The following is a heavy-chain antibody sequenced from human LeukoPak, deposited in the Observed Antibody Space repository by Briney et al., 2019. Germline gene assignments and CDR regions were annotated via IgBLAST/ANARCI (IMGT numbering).Heavy chain of an antibody. CDR1: GFTFSSYR. J-gene: IGHJ3*02. CDR2: ISSSSTYI. D-gene: IGHD2-15*01. Sequence: GGSLRLSCAASGFTFSSYRMNWVRQAPRQGLEWVSSISSSSTYIYYAYSVKGRFTISSDNAKNSLYLQMNSLKPQDTAVHYCASDLVRSGAPYAAFDIWGQGKMVTVSS. CDR3: ASDLVRSGAPYAAFDI. V-gene: IGHV3-21*01.